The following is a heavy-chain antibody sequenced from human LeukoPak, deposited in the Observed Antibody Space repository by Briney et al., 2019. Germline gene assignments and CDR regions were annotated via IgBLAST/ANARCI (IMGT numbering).Heavy chain of an antibody. Sequence: ASVKVSCKASGYTFTSYYMHWVRQAPGQGLEWMGIINPSGGSTSYAQKFQGRVTMTRDTSTSTVYMELSSLRSEDTAVYYCARDKNYYDSSGYYWDYWGQGTLVTVSS. CDR1: GYTFTSYY. V-gene: IGHV1-46*01. J-gene: IGHJ4*02. D-gene: IGHD3-22*01. CDR3: ARDKNYYDSSGYYWDY. CDR2: INPSGGST.